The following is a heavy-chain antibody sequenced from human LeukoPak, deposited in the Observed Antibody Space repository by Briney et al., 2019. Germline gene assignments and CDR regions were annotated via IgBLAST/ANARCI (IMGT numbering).Heavy chain of an antibody. J-gene: IGHJ6*03. CDR3: ARAAENWNLVVYYYYYYYMDV. CDR2: ISYDGSNK. Sequence: AGGSLRLSCAASGFTFSSYAMHWVRQAPGKGLEWVAVISYDGSNKYCADSVKGRFTISRDNAKNSLYLQMNSQSAEDTAVYYCARAAENWNLVVYYYYYYYMDVWGKRTTVTVSS. D-gene: IGHD1-7*01. V-gene: IGHV3-30*04. CDR1: GFTFSSYA.